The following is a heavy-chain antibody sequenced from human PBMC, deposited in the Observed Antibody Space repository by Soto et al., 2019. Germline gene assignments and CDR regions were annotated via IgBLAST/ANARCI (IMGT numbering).Heavy chain of an antibody. D-gene: IGHD5-18*01. J-gene: IGHJ6*02. CDR3: TRGTDLLFRTGYSCPGIDV. Sequence: GGSLRLSCAASGFMSSSHWMSWVRQAPGKGLEWLANIKQDGSETFYLGSVRGRFTISRDNAENSLYLHMNSLRAEDTAIYYCTRGTDLLFRTGYSCPGIDVWGRGTTVTVSS. CDR1: GFMSSSHW. V-gene: IGHV3-7*03. CDR2: IKQDGSET.